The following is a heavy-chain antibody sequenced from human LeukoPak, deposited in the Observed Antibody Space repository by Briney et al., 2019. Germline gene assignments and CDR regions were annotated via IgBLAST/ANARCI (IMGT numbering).Heavy chain of an antibody. CDR2: ISYDGSNK. Sequence: GGSLRLSCAASGFTFSSYGMHWVRQAPGKGLEWVAVISYDGSNKYYADSVKGRFTISRDNSKNTLYLQMNSLRAEGTAVYYCAKAPGGCSSTSCYSLDYWGQGTLVTVSS. CDR1: GFTFSSYG. CDR3: AKAPGGCSSTSCYSLDY. V-gene: IGHV3-30*18. D-gene: IGHD2-2*01. J-gene: IGHJ4*02.